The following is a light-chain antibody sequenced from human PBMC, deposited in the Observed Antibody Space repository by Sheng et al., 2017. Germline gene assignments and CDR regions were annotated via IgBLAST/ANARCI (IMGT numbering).Light chain of an antibody. CDR3: QLSRT. V-gene: IGKV3-15*01. J-gene: IGKJ1*01. CDR1: QSVSRN. Sequence: EIVMTQSPATLSVSPGDTATLSCRASQSVSRNLAWYQQKPGQAPRLLIYETSTRATGISDRFSGSGSGTDFTLTISRLEPEDFAVYYCQLSRTFGQGTKVELK. CDR2: ETS.